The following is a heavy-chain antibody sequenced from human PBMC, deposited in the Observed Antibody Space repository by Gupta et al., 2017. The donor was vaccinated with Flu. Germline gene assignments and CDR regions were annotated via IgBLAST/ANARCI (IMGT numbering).Heavy chain of an antibody. D-gene: IGHD1-26*01. V-gene: IGHV2-5*02. CDR3: AHERGGSYCFDY. CDR1: GFSLSISGVG. CDR2: IYWDDDK. Sequence: QITLKESGPTLVQPTQTLTLTCTFSGFSLSISGVGVGWIRQPPGKALEWLALIYWDDDKRYSPPLKSRLTITKDTSKNQVVLTMTNMDPVDTATYYCAHERGGSYCFDYWGQGTLVTVSS. J-gene: IGHJ4*02.